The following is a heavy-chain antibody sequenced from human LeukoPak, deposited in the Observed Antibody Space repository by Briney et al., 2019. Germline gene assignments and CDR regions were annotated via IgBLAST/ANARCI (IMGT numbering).Heavy chain of an antibody. V-gene: IGHV4-39*01. D-gene: IGHD4-17*01. CDR2: IYYGGNT. CDR3: ARRPVTSNWFDP. J-gene: IGHJ5*02. Sequence: SETLSLTCTVSGGSLSSSSYYWGWIRQPPGKGLEWIGSIYYGGNTYYNPSLMSRVTISVDTSKNQFSLKLSSVTAADTAVYYCARRPVTSNWFDPWGQGTLVTVSS. CDR1: GGSLSSSSYY.